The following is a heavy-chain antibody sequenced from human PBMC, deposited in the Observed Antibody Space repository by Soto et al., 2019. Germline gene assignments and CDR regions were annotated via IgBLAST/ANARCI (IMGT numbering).Heavy chain of an antibody. CDR1: GGSISSSSYY. CDR2: IYYSGST. CDR3: ASPVQTKQLDYYYYYGMDV. Sequence: SETLSLTCTVSGGSISSSSYYWGWIRQPPGKGLEWIGSIYYSGSTYYNPSLKSRVTISVDTSKNQFSLKLSPVTAADTAVYYCASPVQTKQLDYYYYYGMDVWGQGTTVTVSS. D-gene: IGHD1-1*01. V-gene: IGHV4-39*01. J-gene: IGHJ6*02.